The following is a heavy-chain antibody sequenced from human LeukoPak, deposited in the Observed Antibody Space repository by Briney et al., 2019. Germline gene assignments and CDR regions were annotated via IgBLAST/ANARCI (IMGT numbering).Heavy chain of an antibody. Sequence: PGGSLRLSCAGSGFALKSYSLSWVRQAPGKGLEWVSSISSTSAYIYYADSVKGRFTISRDNVDNVVYLQMNSLGAEDTAVYYCARVAVSGPTGWFDSWGQDTLVIVSS. CDR2: ISSTSAYI. CDR3: ARVAVSGPTGWFDS. J-gene: IGHJ5*01. D-gene: IGHD2-8*02. CDR1: GFALKSYS. V-gene: IGHV3-21*01.